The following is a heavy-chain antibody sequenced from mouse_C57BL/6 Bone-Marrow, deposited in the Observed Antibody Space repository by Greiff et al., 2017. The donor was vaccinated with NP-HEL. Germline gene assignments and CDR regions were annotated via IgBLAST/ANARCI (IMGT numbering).Heavy chain of an antibody. Sequence: VHLVESGGDLVKPGGSLKLSCAASGFTFSSYGMSWVRQTPDKRLEWVATISSGGSYTYYPDSVKGRFTISRDNAKNTLYLQMSSLKSEDTAMYYCARLGRGYLDYWGQGTTLTVSS. CDR1: GFTFSSYG. V-gene: IGHV5-6*01. J-gene: IGHJ2*01. CDR2: ISSGGSYT. D-gene: IGHD4-1*01. CDR3: ARLGRGYLDY.